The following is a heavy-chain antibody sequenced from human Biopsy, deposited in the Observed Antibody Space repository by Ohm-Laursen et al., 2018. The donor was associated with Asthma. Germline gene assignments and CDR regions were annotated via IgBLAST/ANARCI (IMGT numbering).Heavy chain of an antibody. D-gene: IGHD3-22*01. Sequence: GQTLSLTCAASGFAVSRDHMFWVRQAPGKGLEWVSVIYSGGTPHTADSVRGRFTISRDYSKNTLYPQMHSLRAEDTAVYYCARGDSSNWSHYYFDYWGQGTLVTVSS. CDR2: IYSGGTP. CDR3: ARGDSSNWSHYYFDY. V-gene: IGHV3-53*01. J-gene: IGHJ4*02. CDR1: GFAVSRDH.